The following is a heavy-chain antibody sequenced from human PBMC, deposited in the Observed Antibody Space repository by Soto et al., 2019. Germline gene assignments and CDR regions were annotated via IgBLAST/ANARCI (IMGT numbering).Heavy chain of an antibody. J-gene: IGHJ4*02. CDR2: INPDGSEK. V-gene: IGHV3-7*01. CDR1: GFTFSSFW. Sequence: HPGGSLRLSCAASGFTFSSFWMDWVRQAPGKGLEWVANINPDGSEKHYVDSVKGRFTISRDNAKNSLYLRMSSVTAEDSALYYCSRSLDSWGQGTRVTVSS. CDR3: SRSLDS.